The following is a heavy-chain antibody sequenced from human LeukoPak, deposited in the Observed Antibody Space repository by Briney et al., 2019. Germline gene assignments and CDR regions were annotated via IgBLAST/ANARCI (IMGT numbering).Heavy chain of an antibody. CDR1: GYTFTGYY. D-gene: IGHD6-13*01. J-gene: IGHJ4*02. Sequence: ASVKVSCKASGYTFTGYYMHWVRQAPGQGLEWMGWINPNSGGTNYAQKFQGRVTMTRDTSISAAYMELSRLRSDDTAVYYCARGGAAARRVSCDYWGQGTLVTVSS. V-gene: IGHV1-2*02. CDR2: INPNSGGT. CDR3: ARGGAAARRVSCDY.